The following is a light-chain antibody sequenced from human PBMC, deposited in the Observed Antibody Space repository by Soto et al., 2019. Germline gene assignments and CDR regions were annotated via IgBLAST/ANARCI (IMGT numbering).Light chain of an antibody. CDR2: DAS. CDR3: QQYDSLPFT. Sequence: DIQMTQSPSSLSASVGDRVTITCQASQDISNYLNSYQQKPGKAPELLIYDASNLETGDPSRFSGSGSGTDFTFTISSLQPEDIATYYCQQYDSLPFTFGPGTTVDFK. CDR1: QDISNY. J-gene: IGKJ3*01. V-gene: IGKV1-33*01.